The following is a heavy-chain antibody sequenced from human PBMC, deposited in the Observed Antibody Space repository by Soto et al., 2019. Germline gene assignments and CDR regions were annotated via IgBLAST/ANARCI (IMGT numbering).Heavy chain of an antibody. Sequence: PSETLSLSCTVSGGSISSYYWSWIRQPPGKGLEWIGYIYYSGSTNYNPSLKSRVTISVDTSKNQFSLKLSSVTAADTAVYYCARRNGVAAAGTSYYFDYWGQGTLVTVSS. D-gene: IGHD6-13*01. V-gene: IGHV4-59*08. J-gene: IGHJ4*02. CDR1: GGSISSYY. CDR2: IYYSGST. CDR3: ARRNGVAAAGTSYYFDY.